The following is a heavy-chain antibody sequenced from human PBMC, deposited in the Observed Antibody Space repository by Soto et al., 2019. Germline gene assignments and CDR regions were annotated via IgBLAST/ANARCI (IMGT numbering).Heavy chain of an antibody. D-gene: IGHD3-10*01. Sequence: EVQLVESGGGLVQPGGSLRLSCVASGIPVSSNYMTWVRQAPGKGLEWVSVLHSGGDTYYANSVKGRFTISRHDSTNTVFLQMNSLTAEDTAVYYCARDGPYYYASRMDAWGQGTTVTVSS. CDR1: GIPVSSNY. J-gene: IGHJ6*02. CDR3: ARDGPYYYASRMDA. V-gene: IGHV3-53*04. CDR2: LHSGGDT.